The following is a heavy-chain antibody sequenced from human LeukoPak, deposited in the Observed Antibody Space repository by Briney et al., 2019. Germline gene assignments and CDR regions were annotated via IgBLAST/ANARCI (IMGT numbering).Heavy chain of an antibody. J-gene: IGHJ4*02. V-gene: IGHV3-23*01. CDR1: GLTLSNVW. D-gene: IGHD5-18*01. CDR2: ISGSGGST. CDR3: AKDLIAYSYGYAGRSNFDY. Sequence: GGSLRLSCAVSGLTLSNVWMNWVRQAPGKGLEWVSGISGSGGSTYYADSVKGHFTISRDNSKNTLYLQMNSLRAEDTAIYYCAKDLIAYSYGYAGRSNFDYWGQGTLVTVSS.